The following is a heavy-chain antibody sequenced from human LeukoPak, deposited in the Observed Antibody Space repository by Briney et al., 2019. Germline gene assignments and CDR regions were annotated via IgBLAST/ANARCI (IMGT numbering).Heavy chain of an antibody. CDR2: IYYSGST. V-gene: IGHV4-31*03. CDR1: GGSISSGGYY. J-gene: IGHJ6*02. CDR3: ARDLPIYGMDV. Sequence: SEALSLTCTVSGGSISSGGYYWSWIRQHPGKGLEWIRYIYYSGSTYYNPSLKSRVTISVDTSKNQFSLKLSSVTAADTAVYYCARDLPIYGMDVWGQGTTVTVSS.